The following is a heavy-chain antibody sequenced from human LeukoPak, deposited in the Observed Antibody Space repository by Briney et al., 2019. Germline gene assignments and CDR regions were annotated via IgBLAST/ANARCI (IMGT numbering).Heavy chain of an antibody. J-gene: IGHJ5*02. V-gene: IGHV3-7*01. CDR2: IKQDGSNV. CDR3: VAGSGWLGET. CDR1: GSTFSAYW. Sequence: PGGSLRLSCAASGSTFSAYWMTWVRQAPGKGLEWVANIKQDGSNVEYLDSVKGRFTISRDNAKSSLYLQMNTLRVEDTAVYYCVAGSGWLGETWGRGTLVTVSS. D-gene: IGHD6-19*01.